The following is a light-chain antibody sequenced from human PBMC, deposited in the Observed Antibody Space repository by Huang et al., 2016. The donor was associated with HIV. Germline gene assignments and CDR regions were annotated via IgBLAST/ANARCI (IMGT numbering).Light chain of an antibody. J-gene: IGKJ4*01. CDR3: QHLYT. CDR2: SSS. CDR1: QAICTY. V-gene: IGKV1-9*01. Sequence: IQLTQSPSSLSASVGDRVTITCRANQAICTYLAWYQQKPGKAPALLLNSSSALRSWVPSRFSGGGSGTDFTLTITSLQPEDFASYSCQHLYTFGGGTKVEIK.